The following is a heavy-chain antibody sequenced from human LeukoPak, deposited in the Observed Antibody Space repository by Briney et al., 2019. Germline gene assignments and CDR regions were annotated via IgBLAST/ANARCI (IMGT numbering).Heavy chain of an antibody. CDR3: ARLIGAFSESSGYSDY. J-gene: IGHJ4*02. CDR2: IDPADSDS. V-gene: IGHV5-51*01. Sequence: GESLKISCKGSGYSFSSFWLGWVRQMPGKGLEWMGLIDPADSDSRYSPSFQGQVIFSVDKSTKTAYLQWCSLKASDTAMYYCARLIGAFSESSGYSDYWGQGTLVTVSS. CDR1: GYSFSSFW. D-gene: IGHD3-22*01.